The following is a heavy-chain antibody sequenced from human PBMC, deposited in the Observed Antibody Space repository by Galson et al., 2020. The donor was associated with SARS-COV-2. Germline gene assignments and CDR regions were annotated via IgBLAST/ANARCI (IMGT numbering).Heavy chain of an antibody. J-gene: IGHJ6*02. CDR1: GLTFDDYS. CDR2: ISWNGDTT. V-gene: IGHV3-43*01. CDR3: AKDLAIGYGSGRSTYYYGMDV. D-gene: IGHD3-10*01. Sequence: GESLKISCAASGLTFDDYSMHWVRQAPGKGLEWVSLISWNGDTTHYADSVKGRFTVSRDNRRNSLYLQMKSLRSEDTALYYCAKDLAIGYGSGRSTYYYGMDVWGQGTMVTVSS.